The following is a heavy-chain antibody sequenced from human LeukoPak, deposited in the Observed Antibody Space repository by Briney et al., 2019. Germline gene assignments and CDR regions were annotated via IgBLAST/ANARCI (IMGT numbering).Heavy chain of an antibody. CDR3: VKDGADFGENGWFDP. CDR2: ISSNGGST. CDR1: GFTFRNYA. J-gene: IGHJ5*02. V-gene: IGHV3-64D*09. D-gene: IGHD3-10*01. Sequence: GGSLRLSCSASGFTFRNYAMHWVRQAPEKGLEYVSFISSNGGSTYFADSGKGRFTISRDNSKNTVYLQMSSLRAEDTAVYYCVKDGADFGENGWFDPWGQGTLVTVSS.